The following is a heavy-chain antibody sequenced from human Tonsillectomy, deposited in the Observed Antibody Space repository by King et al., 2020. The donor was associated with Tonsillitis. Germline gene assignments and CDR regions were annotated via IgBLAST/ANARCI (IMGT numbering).Heavy chain of an antibody. J-gene: IGHJ6*02. CDR3: AKVGYGDYGMDV. CDR2: ISWNSGSI. V-gene: IGHV3-9*01. D-gene: IGHD4-17*01. CDR1: GFTFDDYA. Sequence: VQLVESGGGLVQPGRSLRLSCAASGFTFDDYAMHGVRQAPGKGLEWVSGISWNSGSIGYADSVKGRFTISRDNAKNSLYLQINSLRAEDTALYYCAKVGYGDYGMDVWGQGTTVTVSS.